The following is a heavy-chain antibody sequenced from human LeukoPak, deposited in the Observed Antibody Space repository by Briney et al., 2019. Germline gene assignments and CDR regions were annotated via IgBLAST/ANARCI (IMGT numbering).Heavy chain of an antibody. CDR3: AKDRGVSTMVRGVIIEGYFDY. D-gene: IGHD3-10*01. CDR1: GFTFSSYG. J-gene: IGHJ4*02. CDR2: ISYDGSNK. V-gene: IGHV3-30*18. Sequence: PGGSLRLSCAASGFTFSSYGMHWVRQAPGKGLEWVAAISYDGSNKYYADSVKGRFTISRDNSKNTLYLQMNSLRAEDTAVYYCAKDRGVSTMVRGVIIEGYFDYWGQGTLVTVSS.